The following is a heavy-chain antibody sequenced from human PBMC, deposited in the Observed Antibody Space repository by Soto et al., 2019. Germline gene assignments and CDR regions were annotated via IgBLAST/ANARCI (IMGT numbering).Heavy chain of an antibody. V-gene: IGHV1-46*01. D-gene: IGHD3-10*01. CDR3: ARAGTMGRGWFDP. CDR2: INPSGGST. CDR1: GYTFTSYY. J-gene: IGHJ5*02. Sequence: QVQLVQSGAEVKKPGASVKVSCKASGYTFTSYYMHWVRQAPGQGLVWMGIINPSGGSTSYAQKFQGRVTMTRDTSTSTVYMELSSLRSEDTAVYYWARAGTMGRGWFDPWGQGTLVTVSS.